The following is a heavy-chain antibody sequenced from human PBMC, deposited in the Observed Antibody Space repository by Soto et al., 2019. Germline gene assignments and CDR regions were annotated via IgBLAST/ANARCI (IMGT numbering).Heavy chain of an antibody. CDR1: GFTFSSYA. Sequence: PGGSLRLSCAASGFTFSSYAMHWVRQAPGKELEWVAVISYDGSNKYYADSVKGRFTISRDNSKNTLYLQMNSLRAEDTAVYYCARDSGWLVQNYYYYGMDVWGQGTTVTVSS. CDR3: ARDSGWLVQNYYYYGMDV. D-gene: IGHD6-19*01. J-gene: IGHJ6*02. V-gene: IGHV3-30-3*01. CDR2: ISYDGSNK.